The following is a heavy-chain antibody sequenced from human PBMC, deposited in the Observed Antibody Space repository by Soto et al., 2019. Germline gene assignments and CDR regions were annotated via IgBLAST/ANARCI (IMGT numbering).Heavy chain of an antibody. CDR1: GYSFTSYW. J-gene: IGHJ4*02. D-gene: IGHD2-21*02. Sequence: PGASLRISWKVSGYSFTSYWIGWVRQIPGKGLEWMGIIYPGDSDTRYSPSFQGQVTISADKSISTAYLQWSSLKASDTAMYYCARRCRGGDCPHFDYWGQGTLVTVSS. V-gene: IGHV5-51*01. CDR2: IYPGDSDT. CDR3: ARRCRGGDCPHFDY.